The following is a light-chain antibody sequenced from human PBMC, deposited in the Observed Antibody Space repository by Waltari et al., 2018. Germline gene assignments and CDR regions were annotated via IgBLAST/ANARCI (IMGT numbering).Light chain of an antibody. Sequence: QSALTQPASVSGSPGQSTAISCTGTSSDAGAYAYVPWYQQHPGKAPKLILFDVNYRPSGVSNRFSSSKSGNTASLTISGLQPEDEADYYCSSYLSTNTEVFGGGTKVTVL. CDR1: SSDAGAYAY. V-gene: IGLV2-14*03. CDR2: DVN. CDR3: SSYLSTNTEV. J-gene: IGLJ2*01.